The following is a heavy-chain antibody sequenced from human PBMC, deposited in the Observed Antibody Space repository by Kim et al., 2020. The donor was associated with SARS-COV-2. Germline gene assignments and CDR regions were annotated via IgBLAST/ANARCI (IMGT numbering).Heavy chain of an antibody. CDR1: GGSISGYY. CDR2: IYYTGST. Sequence: SETLSLTCTVSGGSISGYYWSWIRQPPRKELEWIGYIYYTGSTSYNPSLRSRLDISLDTSKKQFPLKLSSVTAADTAVYYCASYCSGDGCFSRASFAYWGQGILVTVSS. CDR3: ASYCSGDGCFSRASFAY. V-gene: IGHV4-59*01. J-gene: IGHJ4*02. D-gene: IGHD2-15*01.